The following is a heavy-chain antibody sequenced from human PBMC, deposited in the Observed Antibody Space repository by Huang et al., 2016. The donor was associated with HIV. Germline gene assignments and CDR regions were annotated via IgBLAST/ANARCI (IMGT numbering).Heavy chain of an antibody. V-gene: IGHV1-8*01. Sequence: QVQLVQSGPEVKKPGASVKVSCQTSGYIFSNYDINWVRQAPGQGLEWMGWLNTNSGKTAYGHNFQVRVTLTRCTSTGAAYMVLNSLTSQDTAVYYCARLTSGWYQDYWGQGTLVTVSS. D-gene: IGHD6-19*01. CDR1: GYIFSNYD. J-gene: IGHJ4*02. CDR3: ARLTSGWYQDY. CDR2: LNTNSGKT.